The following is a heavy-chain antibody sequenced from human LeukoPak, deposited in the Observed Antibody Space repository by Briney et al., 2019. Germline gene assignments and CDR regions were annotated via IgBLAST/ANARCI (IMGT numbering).Heavy chain of an antibody. J-gene: IGHJ2*01. D-gene: IGHD3-9*01. CDR1: GFTFSSYA. CDR3: AKDSVNYDILTGYQNWYFDL. Sequence: GGSLRLSCAASGFTFSSYAMIWVRQAPGKGLEWVSAISGSGGSTYYADSVKGRFTISRDNSKNTLYLQMNSLRAEDTAVYYCAKDSVNYDILTGYQNWYFDLWGRGTLVTVSS. CDR2: ISGSGGST. V-gene: IGHV3-23*01.